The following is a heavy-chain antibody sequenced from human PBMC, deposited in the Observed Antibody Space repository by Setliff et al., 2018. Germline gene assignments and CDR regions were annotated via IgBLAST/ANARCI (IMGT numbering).Heavy chain of an antibody. J-gene: IGHJ5*02. V-gene: IGHV5-51*01. CDR3: AQKHQRASWAFDP. CDR2: IFPADADT. CDR1: RDSFTNYW. Sequence: PGESLKISCKESRDSFTNYWIIWVRQVPGKGLEWMGMIFPADADTRYNPSFKGQVTMSLDRSITTAYLQWDSLKASDTAIYYCAQKHQRASWAFDPWGRGTLGTAPQ. D-gene: IGHD2-2*01.